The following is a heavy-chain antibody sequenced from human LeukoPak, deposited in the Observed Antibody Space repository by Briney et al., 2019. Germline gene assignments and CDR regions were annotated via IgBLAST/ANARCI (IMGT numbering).Heavy chain of an antibody. CDR1: GGTFSSYA. D-gene: IGHD6-19*01. V-gene: IGHV1-69*05. Sequence: ASVKVSCKASGGTFSSYAISWVRQAPGQGLEWMGGIIPIFGTANYAQKFQGRVTMTRDTSTSTVYMELSSLRSEDTAVYYCARESGSGWFFDYWGQGTLVTVSS. J-gene: IGHJ4*02. CDR2: IIPIFGTA. CDR3: ARESGSGWFFDY.